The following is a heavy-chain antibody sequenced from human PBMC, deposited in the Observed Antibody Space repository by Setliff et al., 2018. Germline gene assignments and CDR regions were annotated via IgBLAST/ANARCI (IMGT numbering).Heavy chain of an antibody. V-gene: IGHV4-61*02. CDR3: ARDSYFWTWYAFDI. D-gene: IGHD3-3*01. CDR1: GGSISSGSYY. Sequence: SETLSLTCTVSGGSISSGSYYWSWIRQPAGKGLEWIGRIYTSGSTNYNPSLKSRVTVSVDTSKNQFSLKLSSVTAADTAVYYCARDSYFWTWYAFDIWGQGTMVTVSS. CDR2: IYTSGST. J-gene: IGHJ3*02.